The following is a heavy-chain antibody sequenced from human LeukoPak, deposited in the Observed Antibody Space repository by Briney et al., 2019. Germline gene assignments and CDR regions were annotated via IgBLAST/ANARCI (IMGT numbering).Heavy chain of an antibody. CDR1: GYTFTGYY. CDR3: ATYEGYSSFIDY. V-gene: IGHV1-2*02. D-gene: IGHD6-13*01. Sequence: ASVKVSCKASGYTFTGYYMHWVRRAPGQGLEWMGWINPNSGGTNYAQKFQGRVTMTRDTSISTAYMELSRLRSDDTAVYYCATYEGYSSFIDYWGQGTLVTVSS. CDR2: INPNSGGT. J-gene: IGHJ4*02.